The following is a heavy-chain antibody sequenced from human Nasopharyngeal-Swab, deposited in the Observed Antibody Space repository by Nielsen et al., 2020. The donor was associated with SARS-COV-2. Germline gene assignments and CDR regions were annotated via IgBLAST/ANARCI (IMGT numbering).Heavy chain of an antibody. J-gene: IGHJ6*02. V-gene: IGHV1-18*01. CDR3: AREVSYGDHRYGMDV. CDR1: GYTFTSYG. D-gene: IGHD4-17*01. Sequence: ASVKVSCKASGYTFTSYGISWVRQAPGQGLEWMGWISAYNGNTNYAQKLQGRVTMTTDTSTSTAYTELRSLRSDDTAVYYCAREVSYGDHRYGMDVWGQGTTVTVSS. CDR2: ISAYNGNT.